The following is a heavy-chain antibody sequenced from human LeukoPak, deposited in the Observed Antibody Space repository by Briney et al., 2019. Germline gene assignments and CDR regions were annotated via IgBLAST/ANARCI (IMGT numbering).Heavy chain of an antibody. CDR1: GFTFSSYS. CDR2: ISSSSSYI. D-gene: IGHD5-18*01. Sequence: GGSLRLSCAASGFTFSSYSMNWVRQAPGKGLEWVSSISSSSSYIYYADSVKGRFTISRDNAKNSLYLQMNSLRAEDTAVYYCARGWWAFDTAMDLLDYWGQGTLVTVSS. CDR3: ARGWWAFDTAMDLLDY. V-gene: IGHV3-21*01. J-gene: IGHJ4*02.